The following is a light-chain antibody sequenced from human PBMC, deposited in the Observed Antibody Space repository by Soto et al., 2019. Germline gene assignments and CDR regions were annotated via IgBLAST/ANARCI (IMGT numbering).Light chain of an antibody. CDR3: QQHGTSPI. J-gene: IGKJ4*01. V-gene: IGKV3-20*01. CDR2: GAS. CDR1: QAVSSIL. Sequence: EVVLTQSPGTLSLSPGERATLSCRASQAVSSILLAWYQQKPGQAPRLLIYGASSRATGIPDRFSGSGSGIDFTPTVSRLEPEDFAVYYCQQHGTSPIFGGGTKVEIK.